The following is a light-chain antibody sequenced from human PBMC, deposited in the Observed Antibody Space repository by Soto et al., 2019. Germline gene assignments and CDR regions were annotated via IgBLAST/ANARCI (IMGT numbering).Light chain of an antibody. CDR3: CSYAGSSIVV. CDR2: EVD. Sequence: QSALTQPPSASGSPGQSVTFSCTGTSSDVGRYNFVSWYQQHPGKAPKLIIYEVDKRPSGVPDRFSGSKSGSTASLTVSGLQAEDEADYYCCSYAGSSIVVFGGGTKLTVL. V-gene: IGLV2-8*01. J-gene: IGLJ2*01. CDR1: SSDVGRYNF.